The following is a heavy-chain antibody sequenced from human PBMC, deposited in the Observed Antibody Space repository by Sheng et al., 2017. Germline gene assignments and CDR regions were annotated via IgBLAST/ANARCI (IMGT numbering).Heavy chain of an antibody. Sequence: EVQLVESGGGLVQPGRSLRLSCTASGFTFGDYAMSWVRQAPGKGLEWVGFIRSKAXGGTTEYAASVKGRFTISRDDSKSIAYLQMNSLKTEDTAVYYCTRDDLYDRAFYGMDVWGQGTTVTVSS. J-gene: IGHJ6*02. CDR1: GFTFGDYA. CDR3: TRDDLYDRAFYGMDV. D-gene: IGHD3-3*01. V-gene: IGHV3-49*04. CDR2: IRSKAXGGTT.